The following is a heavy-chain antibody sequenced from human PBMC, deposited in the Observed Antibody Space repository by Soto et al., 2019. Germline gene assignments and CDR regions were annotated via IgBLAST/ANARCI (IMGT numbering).Heavy chain of an antibody. J-gene: IGHJ4*02. CDR1: GYTFNRYG. CDR3: ARDLGGWPDY. Sequence: ASVKVSCKASGYTFNRYGISWARQAPGQRLEWMGWINAYNGNTNYSQKFQGRVTMTTDTSASTAYMELSSLRSEDTAVYYCARDLGGWPDYWGQGTLVTVSS. D-gene: IGHD2-15*01. V-gene: IGHV1-18*01. CDR2: INAYNGNT.